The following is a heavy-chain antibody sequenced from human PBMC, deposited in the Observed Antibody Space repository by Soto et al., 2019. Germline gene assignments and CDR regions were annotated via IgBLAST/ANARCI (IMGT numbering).Heavy chain of an antibody. J-gene: IGHJ4*02. CDR1: GGSISSGGYY. V-gene: IGHV4-31*03. CDR2: IYYSGST. Sequence: SETLSLTCTVSGGSISSGGYYWSWIRQHPGKCLEWIGYIYYSGSTYYNPSLKSRVTISVDTSKNQFSLKLSSVTAADTSVYYCARDPVTGYVDYWGQGTLVTVSS. CDR3: ARDPVTGYVDY. D-gene: IGHD4-4*01.